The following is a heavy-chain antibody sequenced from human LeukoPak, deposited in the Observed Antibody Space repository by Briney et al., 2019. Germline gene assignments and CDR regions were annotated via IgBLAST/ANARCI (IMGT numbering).Heavy chain of an antibody. Sequence: PGGSLRLSCAASGFTLSSYEMNWVRQAPGKGLEWVSYISSSGSTIYYADSVKGRFTISRDNAKNSLYLQMNSLRAEDTAVYYCAREPNIYSSSWSRTFDYWGQGTLVTVSS. D-gene: IGHD6-13*01. CDR3: AREPNIYSSSWSRTFDY. V-gene: IGHV3-48*03. CDR2: ISSSGSTI. J-gene: IGHJ4*02. CDR1: GFTLSSYE.